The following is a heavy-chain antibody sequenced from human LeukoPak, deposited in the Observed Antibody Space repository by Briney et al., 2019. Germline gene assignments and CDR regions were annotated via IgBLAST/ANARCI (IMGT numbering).Heavy chain of an antibody. CDR3: VKDGSHTGYGYGPLEY. J-gene: IGHJ4*02. Sequence: PGGSLRLSCAASGFTFGTYAMGWVRQAPGKGLEWVSAISSSGTRTYYADSVKGRFTISRDNSKNTLYLQMGSLRVEDTAVYYCVKDGSHTGYGYGPLEYWGQGTLVTVPS. CDR1: GFTFGTYA. V-gene: IGHV3-23*01. CDR2: ISSSGTRT. D-gene: IGHD5-18*01.